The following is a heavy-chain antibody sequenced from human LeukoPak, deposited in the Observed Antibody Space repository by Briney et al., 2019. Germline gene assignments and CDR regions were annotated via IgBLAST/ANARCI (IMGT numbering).Heavy chain of an antibody. CDR3: AREWLDQYHYYYYGMDV. CDR2: INPNSGGT. Sequence: GASVKVSCKASRYTFTRYFMHWVRQAPGQGGEWMGWINPNSGGTNYAQKIQGRVTITRDTSASTAYMELSSLRSEDTAVYYCAREWLDQYHYYYYGMDVWGQGTTVTVSS. J-gene: IGHJ6*02. D-gene: IGHD6-19*01. CDR1: RYTFTRYF. V-gene: IGHV1-2*02.